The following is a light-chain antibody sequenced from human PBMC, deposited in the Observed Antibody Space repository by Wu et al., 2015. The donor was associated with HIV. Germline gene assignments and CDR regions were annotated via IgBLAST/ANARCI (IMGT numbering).Light chain of an antibody. J-gene: IGKJ4*01. Sequence: EIVLTQSPGTLSLSPGERATLSCRASQSVSSNYLAWYQQKPGQAPRLLIYGASTRATGIPARFSGSGSGTGFTLTISSLQSEDFAVYYCQQYNKWPRTFGGGTKVEIK. V-gene: IGKV3-15*01. CDR3: QQYNKWPRT. CDR1: QSVSSN. CDR2: GAS.